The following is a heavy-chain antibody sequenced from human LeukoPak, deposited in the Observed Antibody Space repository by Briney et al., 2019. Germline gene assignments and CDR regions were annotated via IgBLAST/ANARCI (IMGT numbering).Heavy chain of an antibody. V-gene: IGHV3-74*01. J-gene: IGHJ5*02. D-gene: IGHD3-22*01. CDR2: VNGDGSST. Sequence: GGSLRLSCAASGFTFSYYWMHWVRQAPGKGLVWVSRVNGDGSSTSYADSVKGRFTISRDNSKNTLYLQMNSLRAEDTAVYYCAKETYYYDSSGYSYWFDPWGQGTLVTVSS. CDR1: GFTFSYYW. CDR3: AKETYYYDSSGYSYWFDP.